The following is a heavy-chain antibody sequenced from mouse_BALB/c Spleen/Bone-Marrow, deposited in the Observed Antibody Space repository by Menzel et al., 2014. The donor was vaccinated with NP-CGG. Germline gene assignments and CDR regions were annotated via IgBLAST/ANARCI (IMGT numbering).Heavy chain of an antibody. CDR3: ARAWDYFDY. V-gene: IGHV3-5*02. Sequence: EVQLQQSGPGLVKPSQTVSLTCTVTGISITTGNYRWSWIRQFPGNKLEWIGYIYYSGTITYNPSLTSQTTITRDTSKNQFFLEMNSLTAEDTATYYCARAWDYFDYWGQGTTLTVSS. D-gene: IGHD4-1*01. CDR1: GISITTGNYR. CDR2: IYYSGTI. J-gene: IGHJ2*01.